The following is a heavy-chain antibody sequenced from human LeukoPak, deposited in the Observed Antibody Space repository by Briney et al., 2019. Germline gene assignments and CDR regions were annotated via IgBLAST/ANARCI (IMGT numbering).Heavy chain of an antibody. Sequence: ASVKVSCKASGYTFTSYGISWVRQAPGQGLEWMGWISAYNGNTNYAQKLQGRVTMTTDTSTSTAYMELRSLRSDDTAVYYCASSLGDYGDYDPLLPFDYWGQGTLVTVSS. CDR3: ASSLGDYGDYDPLLPFDY. D-gene: IGHD4-17*01. J-gene: IGHJ4*02. V-gene: IGHV1-18*01. CDR2: ISAYNGNT. CDR1: GYTFTSYG.